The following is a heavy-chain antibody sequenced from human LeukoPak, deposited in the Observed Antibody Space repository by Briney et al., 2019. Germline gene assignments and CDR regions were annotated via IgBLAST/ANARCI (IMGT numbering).Heavy chain of an antibody. D-gene: IGHD3-22*01. Sequence: GASVKVSCKASGYTFTSYGISWVRQAPGQGLEWMGWISAYNGNTNYAQKLQGRATMTTDTSTSTAYMELRSLRSDDTAVYYCARAALYDSSGYYYVSGFDYWGQGTLVTVSS. CDR3: ARAALYDSSGYYYVSGFDY. CDR2: ISAYNGNT. V-gene: IGHV1-18*01. J-gene: IGHJ4*02. CDR1: GYTFTSYG.